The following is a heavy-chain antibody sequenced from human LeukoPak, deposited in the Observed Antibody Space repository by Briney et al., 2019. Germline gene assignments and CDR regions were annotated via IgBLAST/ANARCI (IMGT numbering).Heavy chain of an antibody. CDR1: GFTFSRYE. D-gene: IGHD3-16*01. Sequence: PGGSLRLSCAASGFTFSRYEMNWVRQAPGKGLEWVSYISRSGDTIYFADSVKGRFTISRDNAKNSLYLQMSSLRAEDTAVYYCARDHASDYWGQGTLVTVSS. CDR2: ISRSGDTI. J-gene: IGHJ4*02. V-gene: IGHV3-48*03. CDR3: ARDHASDY.